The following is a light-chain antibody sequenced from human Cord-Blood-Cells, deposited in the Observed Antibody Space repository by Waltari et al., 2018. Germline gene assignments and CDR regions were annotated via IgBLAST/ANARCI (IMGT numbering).Light chain of an antibody. Sequence: DIQMTQSPSSLSASVGDRVTITCRASQSISSYLNWYQQKPGKAPKLLIYAASSLQSGVPSRFSGSGSGTDFTLTISSLQPEDFVTYYCQQSYNTPYTFGQGTKLEIK. CDR2: AAS. V-gene: IGKV1-39*01. CDR1: QSISSY. CDR3: QQSYNTPYT. J-gene: IGKJ2*01.